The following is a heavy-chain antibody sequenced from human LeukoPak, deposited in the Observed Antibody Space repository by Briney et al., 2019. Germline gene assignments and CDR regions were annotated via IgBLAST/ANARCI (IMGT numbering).Heavy chain of an antibody. J-gene: IGHJ4*02. Sequence: GGSLRLSCAASGFTFSSYAMSWVRQAPGKGLEWVSDISYRGDSTYYGDSAKGRFTISRDNSKNTLYLQMNSLRADDTAVYYCARLWDYSGSGSSVDYWGQGTLVTVSS. CDR3: ARLWDYSGSGSSVDY. V-gene: IGHV3-23*01. D-gene: IGHD3-10*01. CDR1: GFTFSSYA. CDR2: ISYRGDST.